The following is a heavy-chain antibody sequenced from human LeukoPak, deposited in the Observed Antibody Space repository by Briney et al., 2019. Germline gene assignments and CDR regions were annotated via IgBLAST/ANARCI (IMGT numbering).Heavy chain of an antibody. CDR1: GFTFSSYE. CDR2: ISESATTI. CDR3: ARGPTHYYYYYMDV. J-gene: IGHJ6*03. V-gene: IGHV3-48*03. Sequence: GGSLRLSCAASGFTFSSYEMNWVRQAPGKGLEWVAYISESATTIYYADSVKGRLTISRDNARNSLSLQMDSLRAEDTAVYYCARGPTHYYYYYMDVWGKGTTVTISS.